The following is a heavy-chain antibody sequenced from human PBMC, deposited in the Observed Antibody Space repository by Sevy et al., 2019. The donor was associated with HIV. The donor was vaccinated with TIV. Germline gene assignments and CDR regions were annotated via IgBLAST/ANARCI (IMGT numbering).Heavy chain of an antibody. CDR1: GYTLTELS. V-gene: IGHV1-24*01. J-gene: IGHJ6*02. CDR3: ATVSDFWSGYYPPGMDV. CDR2: FDPEDGET. D-gene: IGHD3-3*01. Sequence: ASVKVSCKVSGYTLTELSMHWVRQAPGKGLEWMGGFDPEDGETIYAQKFQVRVTMTEDTSTDTAYMELSSLRSEDTAVYYCATVSDFWSGYYPPGMDVWGQGTTVTVSS.